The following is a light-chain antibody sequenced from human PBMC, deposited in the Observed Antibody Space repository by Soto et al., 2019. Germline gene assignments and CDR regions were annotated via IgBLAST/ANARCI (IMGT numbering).Light chain of an antibody. Sequence: IEVRESPSCVSASLGDRATITCRASQDIAAYLAWYQHKPGRAPELLIHAASSLQSGVPSRFSGSGSGTDFTLTISSLQPEDFATEYCQQSYTTPTFGQGTKVDIK. J-gene: IGKJ1*01. CDR3: QQSYTTPT. CDR2: AAS. V-gene: IGKV1-39*01. CDR1: QDIAAY.